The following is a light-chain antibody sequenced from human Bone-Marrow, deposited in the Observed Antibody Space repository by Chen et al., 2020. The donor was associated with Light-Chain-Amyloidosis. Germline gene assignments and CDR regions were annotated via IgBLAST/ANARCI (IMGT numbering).Light chain of an antibody. Sequence: SYVLTQPSSVSVAPGQTPTIACGGNNMGSTSVHWYQQTPGQAPLLVVYDDSDRPTGLPERLSGSNSGNTATLTISRVEAGDEADYYGQVWDRSSDGPVFGGGTKLTVL. CDR3: QVWDRSSDGPV. CDR2: DDS. J-gene: IGLJ3*02. V-gene: IGLV3-21*02. CDR1: NMGSTS.